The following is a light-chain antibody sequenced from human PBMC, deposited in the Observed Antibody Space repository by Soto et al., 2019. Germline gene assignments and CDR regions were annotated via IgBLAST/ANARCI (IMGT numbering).Light chain of an antibody. V-gene: IGKV3-11*01. CDR3: QQRSNWPLT. CDR1: QSVSSY. J-gene: IGKJ4*01. Sequence: EIVLTQSPATLSLSPGERATLSCRVSQSVSSYLAWYQQKPGQAPGLLIYDASNRATGIPARFSGSGSGTDFTLTISSLEPEDFAVYYCQQRSNWPLTFGGGTKVEIK. CDR2: DAS.